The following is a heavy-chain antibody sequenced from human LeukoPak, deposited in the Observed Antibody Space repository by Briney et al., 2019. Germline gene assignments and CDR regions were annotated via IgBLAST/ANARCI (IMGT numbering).Heavy chain of an antibody. Sequence: PSETLSLTCTVSGGSISSYYWSWIRQPPGKGLEWIGYIYYSGSTNYNPSLKSRVSTSVDTSKNQFSLKLGSVTAADTAVYYCARRMPAGTVDYWGQGTLVTVSS. D-gene: IGHD6-19*01. CDR3: ARRMPAGTVDY. CDR1: GGSISSYY. V-gene: IGHV4-59*01. J-gene: IGHJ4*02. CDR2: IYYSGST.